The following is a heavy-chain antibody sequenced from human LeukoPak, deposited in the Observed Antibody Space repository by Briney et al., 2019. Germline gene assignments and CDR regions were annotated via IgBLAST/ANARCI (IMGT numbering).Heavy chain of an antibody. Sequence: PGGSLRLSCAASGFAFSTYAMTWVRQAPEKGLQWFSTISTSGRATYYADSVEGRFTISRDNSKNTLYLQMNSLRADDTAVYYCAKARGSSVYEQFDYWGQGTQVTVSP. D-gene: IGHD5/OR15-5a*01. CDR1: GFAFSTYA. V-gene: IGHV3-23*01. J-gene: IGHJ4*02. CDR3: AKARGSSVYEQFDY. CDR2: ISTSGRAT.